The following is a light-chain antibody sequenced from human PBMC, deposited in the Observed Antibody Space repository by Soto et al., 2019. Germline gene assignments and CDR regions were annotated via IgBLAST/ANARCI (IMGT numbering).Light chain of an antibody. V-gene: IGKV1-39*01. Sequence: DIQMTQSPSSLSASVEDRVIITCRASQSISNHLNWYQQKPGKAPKLLIFAASSLQSGVPSRFSGSRSGPDFTLNISSLQPEDFATYYCLQSDSSPPTFGQRTKVDIK. CDR2: AAS. J-gene: IGKJ1*01. CDR1: QSISNH. CDR3: LQSDSSPPT.